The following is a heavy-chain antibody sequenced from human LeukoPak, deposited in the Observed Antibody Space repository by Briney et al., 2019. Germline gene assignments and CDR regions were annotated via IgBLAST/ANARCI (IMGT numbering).Heavy chain of an antibody. CDR1: GGSISSYY. J-gene: IGHJ4*02. CDR3: AGERRDDYKVLYYFAY. Sequence: SETLSLTCTVSGGSISSYYWSWIRQPPGKGLEWIGYIYSTVSTNYNPSLRSRVTISLDTSKNQFSLKLSSVTAADAAVYYCAGERRDDYKVLYYFAYWGQGTLFMVSA. V-gene: IGHV4-59*01. D-gene: IGHD5-24*01. CDR2: IYSTVST.